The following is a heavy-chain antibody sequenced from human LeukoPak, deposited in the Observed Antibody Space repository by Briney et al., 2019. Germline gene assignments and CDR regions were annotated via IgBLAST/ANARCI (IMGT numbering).Heavy chain of an antibody. CDR1: GGTFSSYA. V-gene: IGHV1-69*05. CDR2: IIPIFGTA. D-gene: IGHD3-10*01. Sequence: GASVKVSCKASGGTFSSYAISWVRQAPGQGLEWMGGIIPIFGTANYAQKFQGRVTITTDESTSTAYMELSSLRSEDTAVYYCARARYYGSGSYYTPRVEAFGVAPFDYWGQGALVTVSS. J-gene: IGHJ4*02. CDR3: ARARYYGSGSYYTPRVEAFGVAPFDY.